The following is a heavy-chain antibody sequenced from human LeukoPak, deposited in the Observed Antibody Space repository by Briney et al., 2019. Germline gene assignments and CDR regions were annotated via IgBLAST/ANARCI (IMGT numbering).Heavy chain of an antibody. CDR3: AKGKDYYGSGSHDY. D-gene: IGHD3-10*01. V-gene: IGHV3-23*01. Sequence: GGSLRLSCAASGFTFSSYGMSWVRQAPGKGLEWVSAISGSGGSTYYADPVKGRFTISRDNSKNTLSLQMTSLRAEDTAVYYCAKGKDYYGSGSHDYWGQGTLVTVSS. CDR1: GFTFSSYG. CDR2: ISGSGGST. J-gene: IGHJ4*02.